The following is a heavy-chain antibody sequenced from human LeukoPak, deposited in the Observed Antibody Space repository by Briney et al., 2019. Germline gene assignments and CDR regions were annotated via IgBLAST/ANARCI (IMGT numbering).Heavy chain of an antibody. Sequence: GGSLRLSCVASGFTFTKHAVSWVRQAPGKGLEWVSGISDSGGRTYYADSVKGRFTISRDNSKNMLYLQMNSLRAEDTAVYYCANPGRGYYPSPFDHWGQGTLVTVSS. CDR3: ANPGRGYYPSPFDH. CDR1: GFTFTKHA. D-gene: IGHD3-3*01. J-gene: IGHJ4*02. V-gene: IGHV3-23*01. CDR2: ISDSGGRT.